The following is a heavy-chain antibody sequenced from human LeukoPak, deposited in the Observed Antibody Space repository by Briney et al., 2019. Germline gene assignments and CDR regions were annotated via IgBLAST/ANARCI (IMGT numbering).Heavy chain of an antibody. CDR3: AKGTEYSSSWYKEALDY. J-gene: IGHJ4*02. CDR1: GFTFSSYA. Sequence: GESLRLSCTASGFTFSSYAMSWVRQAPGKGLEWVSVISAAASTSYADSVKGRFTISRDNSQDTLYLQMNSLRAEDAAVYYCAKGTEYSSSWYKEALDYWGQGALVTVSS. V-gene: IGHV3-23*01. D-gene: IGHD6-13*01. CDR2: ISAAAST.